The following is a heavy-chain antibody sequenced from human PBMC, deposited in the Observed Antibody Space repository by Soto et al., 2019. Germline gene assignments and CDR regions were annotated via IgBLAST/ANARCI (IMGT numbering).Heavy chain of an antibody. CDR1: GFTFSAYY. V-gene: IGHV3-11*06. D-gene: IGHD3-22*01. J-gene: IGHJ4*02. CDR2: MSGSSRYT. Sequence: GGPLRLSCAASGFTFSAYYMSWIRQAPGKGLEWVSYMSGSSRYTNYADSVKGRFTISRDNAKNSLYLQMNSLRAEDTAVYYCARGGYYYNSSGYYYTFDYWGQGTLVTVSS. CDR3: ARGGYYYNSSGYYYTFDY.